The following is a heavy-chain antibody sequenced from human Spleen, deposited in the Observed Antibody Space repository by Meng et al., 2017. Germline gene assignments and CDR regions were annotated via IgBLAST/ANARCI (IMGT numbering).Heavy chain of an antibody. CDR1: GGSISSYF. CDR2: IYSSGST. CDR3: AGGAVVTLIFYHAMDV. Sequence: SETLSLTCTVSGGSISSYFWTWIRQPAGKGLEWIGRIYSSGSTNYNHLLKSRVTMSLDTSKNQFSLKLSSVTAADTAVYYCAGGAVVTLIFYHAMDVWGQGTTVTVSS. J-gene: IGHJ6*02. D-gene: IGHD2-21*02. V-gene: IGHV4-4*07.